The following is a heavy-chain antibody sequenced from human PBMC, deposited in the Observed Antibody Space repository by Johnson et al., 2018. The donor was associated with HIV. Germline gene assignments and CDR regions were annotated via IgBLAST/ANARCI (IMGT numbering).Heavy chain of an antibody. J-gene: IGHJ3*02. CDR3: AKEIKGVSGSYRAFDGFDI. D-gene: IGHD1-26*01. CDR1: GFTFTNVW. V-gene: IGHV3-7*05. Sequence: VQLVESGGALVKPGGSLRLSCAASGFTFTNVWMSWVCQAPGKGLEWVANIKQDGSEKYYVDSVKGRFTISSDNAKNSLSLQRNSLRAEDTAGNYCAKEIKGVSGSYRAFDGFDIWGQGTMVTGSS. CDR2: IKQDGSEK.